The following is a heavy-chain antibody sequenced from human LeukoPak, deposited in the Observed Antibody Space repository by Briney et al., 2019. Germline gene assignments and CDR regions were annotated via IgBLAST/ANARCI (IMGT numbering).Heavy chain of an antibody. J-gene: IGHJ4*02. Sequence: ASVKVSCKASGYTFTSYGISWVRQAPGQGLEWMGWISAYNGNTNYAQKLQGRVTMTTDTSTSTAYMELRSLRSDDTAVYYCARDRGHIVVVTKIDYWGQGTLVTVSS. D-gene: IGHD2-21*02. CDR2: ISAYNGNT. CDR3: ARDRGHIVVVTKIDY. V-gene: IGHV1-18*01. CDR1: GYTFTSYG.